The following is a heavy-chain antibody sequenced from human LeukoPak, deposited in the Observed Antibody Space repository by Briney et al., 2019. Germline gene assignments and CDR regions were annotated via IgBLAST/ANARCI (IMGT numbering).Heavy chain of an antibody. CDR3: ARDQSFGAGSYHDY. CDR1: GYTFTTYV. D-gene: IGHD3-10*01. J-gene: IGHJ4*02. Sequence: ASVKVSCKASGYTFTTYVSWVRQAPGQGLEWMGWISGYNGNTNYAQKLQGRVTMTTDTSTSTAYVELRSLRSDDTAVFYCARDQSFGAGSYHDYWGQGTLVTVSS. CDR2: ISGYNGNT. V-gene: IGHV1-18*01.